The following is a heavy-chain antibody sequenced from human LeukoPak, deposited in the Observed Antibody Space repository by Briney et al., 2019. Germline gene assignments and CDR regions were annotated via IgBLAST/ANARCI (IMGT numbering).Heavy chain of an antibody. D-gene: IGHD4-23*01. Sequence: PSQTLTLTCTVSGGSIGSGGYYWSWIRQHPGRGLEWIGYIYYSGSTYYNPSLESRVTISVDTSKNQFSLKLSSVTAADTAVYYCAREVADFGGNGAFDYWGQGTLVTVSS. CDR1: GGSIGSGGYY. CDR3: AREVADFGGNGAFDY. CDR2: IYYSGST. V-gene: IGHV4-31*03. J-gene: IGHJ4*02.